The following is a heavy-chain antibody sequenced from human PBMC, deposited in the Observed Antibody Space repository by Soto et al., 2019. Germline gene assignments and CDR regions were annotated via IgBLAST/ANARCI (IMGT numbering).Heavy chain of an antibody. CDR1: GFSLTTTSMG. CDR2: IYWDDDQ. Sequence: QITLKESGPPLVSTAQTLTLTCAFSGFSLTTTSMGVAWIRQPPGKALEWLALIYWDDDQRYSPSLKDRLTISKDTSRSRVVLTISNMNPEDTGTYFCAHAGDYDLLSFDHWGPGTLVTVSS. D-gene: IGHD4-17*01. CDR3: AHAGDYDLLSFDH. V-gene: IGHV2-5*02. J-gene: IGHJ4*02.